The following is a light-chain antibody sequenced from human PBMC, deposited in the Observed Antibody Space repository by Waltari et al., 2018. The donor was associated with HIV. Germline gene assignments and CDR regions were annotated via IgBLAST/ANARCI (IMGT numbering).Light chain of an antibody. V-gene: IGKV1-12*01. CDR1: QGIKTW. Sequence: DVQMAQSPSSVSASVGDRVTITCRASQGIKTWLAWYQHKPAEAPTLLIYGASRLQSGVPARFNGSGSGLDFTLTITNFQPGDSATYYCQQAISFPHTFGGGTRVDI. CDR2: GAS. J-gene: IGKJ4*01. CDR3: QQAISFPHT.